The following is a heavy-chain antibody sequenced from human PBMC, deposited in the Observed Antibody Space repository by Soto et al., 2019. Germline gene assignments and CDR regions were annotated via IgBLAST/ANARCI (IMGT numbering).Heavy chain of an antibody. CDR2: ISAYNGNT. CDR1: GYTFASDA. CDR3: ARDPPPPDY. Sequence: QVQLVQSGAEVKKPGASVKVSCKASGYTFASDAISWMRQAPGQGLEWMGWISAYNGNTNYAQKLQGRVTMTTDTSTSTADMELRSLRSDDTSVYYCARDPPPPDYWGQGTPVNVSS. J-gene: IGHJ4*02. V-gene: IGHV1-18*01.